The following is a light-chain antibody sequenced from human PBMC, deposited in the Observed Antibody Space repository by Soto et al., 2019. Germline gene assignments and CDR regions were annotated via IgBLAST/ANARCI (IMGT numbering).Light chain of an antibody. J-gene: IGLJ1*01. CDR2: DVT. V-gene: IGLV2-11*01. Sequence: LSQPRSMSGSPGQSVTLSCTGPSWNIDRYQYVSWYQRSPGKAPKLMIYDVTKPPSGVPDRFSGSKSGSTASLTISGLQAEDEADYYCCTYGSSLYVFGTGTKATVL. CDR1: SWNIDRYQY. CDR3: CTYGSSLYV.